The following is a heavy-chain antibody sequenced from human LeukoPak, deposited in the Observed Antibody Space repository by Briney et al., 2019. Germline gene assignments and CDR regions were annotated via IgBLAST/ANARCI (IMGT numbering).Heavy chain of an antibody. D-gene: IGHD6-13*01. CDR3: AHSHGYGSSWSGFDS. J-gene: IGHJ4*02. CDR2: IYWDDEK. Sequence: SGPTLVNPTQTLTLTCTFSGFSLSTSGVGVGWIRQPPGKALQWLALIYWDDEKRHSPSLKSRLTITKDTSKNQVVLTMTNMDPVDTATYYCAHSHGYGSSWSGFDSWGQGTLVTVSS. CDR1: GFSLSTSGVG. V-gene: IGHV2-5*02.